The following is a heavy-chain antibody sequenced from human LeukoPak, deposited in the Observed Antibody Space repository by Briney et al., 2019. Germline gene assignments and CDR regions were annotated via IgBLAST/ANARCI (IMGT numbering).Heavy chain of an antibody. Sequence: PGGSLRLSCAASGFTFSSCCMHWVRQAPGKGLEWVAFIRYDGSNKYYADSVKGRFTISRDNSKNTLYLQMNSLRAEDTAVYYCAKDRSSSSLNFDYWGQGILVTVSS. CDR3: AKDRSSSSLNFDY. CDR2: IRYDGSNK. D-gene: IGHD6-13*01. J-gene: IGHJ4*02. CDR1: GFTFSSCC. V-gene: IGHV3-30*02.